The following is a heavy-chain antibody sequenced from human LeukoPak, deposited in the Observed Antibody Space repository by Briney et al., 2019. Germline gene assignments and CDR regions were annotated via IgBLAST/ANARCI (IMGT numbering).Heavy chain of an antibody. Sequence: ASVKVSCKAPGYTFTNYAMHWVRQAPGQRLEWMGWINAGNGNTKYSQRFQGRVTITRDTSASTAYMELSSLRSEDTAVYYCARDWLPITGGYDMDVWGQGTTVTVSS. J-gene: IGHJ6*02. CDR2: INAGNGNT. CDR3: ARDWLPITGGYDMDV. V-gene: IGHV1-3*01. D-gene: IGHD3-3*01. CDR1: GYTFTNYA.